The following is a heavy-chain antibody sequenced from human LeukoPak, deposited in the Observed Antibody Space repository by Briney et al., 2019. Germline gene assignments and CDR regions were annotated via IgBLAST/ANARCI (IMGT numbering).Heavy chain of an antibody. CDR1: GFTFSSYA. Sequence: PGGPLRLSCVASGFTFSSYAMSWVRQAPGKGLEWVSFIGTGGDTNYADSVKGRFTISRDNSKNTVYLQMSSLRAEDTALYYCARSLKYNLVGFDYWGQGTLVTVSS. CDR2: IGTGGDT. CDR3: ARSLKYNLVGFDY. D-gene: IGHD1-1*01. J-gene: IGHJ4*02. V-gene: IGHV3-23*01.